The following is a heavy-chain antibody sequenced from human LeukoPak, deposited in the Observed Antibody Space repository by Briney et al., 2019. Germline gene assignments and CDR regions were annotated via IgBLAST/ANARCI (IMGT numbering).Heavy chain of an antibody. CDR3: AKTSRVNSAYDSPFDH. J-gene: IGHJ4*02. V-gene: IGHV3-74*03. CDR2: ISPDGSTT. Sequence: GGSLRLSCAASGFTFSRYWMHWVRQAPGKGLMWVSRISPDGSTTLYADSVKGRFTISRDNAKNSLYLQMSSLRDEDTAVYYCAKTSRVNSAYDSPFDHWGQGTLVTVS. D-gene: IGHD5-12*01. CDR1: GFTFSRYW.